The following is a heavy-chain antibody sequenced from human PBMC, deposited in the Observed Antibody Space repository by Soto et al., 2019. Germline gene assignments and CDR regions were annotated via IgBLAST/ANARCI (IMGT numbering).Heavy chain of an antibody. J-gene: IGHJ4*02. V-gene: IGHV1-18*04. CDR3: ARRRQLGGTFFFDY. Sequence: ASVKVSCKASGYAYTSHGISWVLQAPGQGLEWMGWISAYNGDTNYAQKFQGRLTMTTDASTRTANMELRSLTSADTAVYYCARRRQLGGTFFFDYWGQGALVTVSS. CDR1: GYAYTSHG. D-gene: IGHD3-10*01. CDR2: ISAYNGDT.